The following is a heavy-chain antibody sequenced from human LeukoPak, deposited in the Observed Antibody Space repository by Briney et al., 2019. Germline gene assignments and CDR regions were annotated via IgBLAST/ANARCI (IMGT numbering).Heavy chain of an antibody. V-gene: IGHV5-51*01. Sequence: GESLKISCKGSGYSFPSYWIGWVRQMPGKGLEWMGIIYPGDSDTRYSPSFQGQVTLSADKSISTAYLQWSSLKASDTGFYYCARLLPAPVADTGFDFWGQGTLVTVSS. J-gene: IGHJ4*02. D-gene: IGHD6-19*01. CDR3: ARLLPAPVADTGFDF. CDR1: GYSFPSYW. CDR2: IYPGDSDT.